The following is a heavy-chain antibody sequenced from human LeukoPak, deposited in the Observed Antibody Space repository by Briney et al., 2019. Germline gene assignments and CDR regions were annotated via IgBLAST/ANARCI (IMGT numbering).Heavy chain of an antibody. V-gene: IGHV5-51*01. CDR2: IYPGDSDT. D-gene: IGHD3-22*01. CDR3: ARRYYDSSGGDAFDI. Sequence: ETLSLTCTVSGGSISSYYWSWIRQPAGKGLEWMGIIYPGDSDTRYSPSFQGQVTISADKSISTAYLQWSSLKASDTAMYYCARRYYDSSGGDAFDIWGQGTMVTVSS. CDR1: GGSISSYY. J-gene: IGHJ3*02.